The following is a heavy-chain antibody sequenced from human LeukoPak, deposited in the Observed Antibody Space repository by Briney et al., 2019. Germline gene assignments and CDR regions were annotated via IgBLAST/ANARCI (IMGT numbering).Heavy chain of an antibody. CDR2: IFSSGTT. D-gene: IGHD2-21*02. V-gene: IGHV4-39*01. J-gene: IGHJ4*02. CDR3: ARRKDEVTATFDY. Sequence: PSETLSLTCTVSGGSVSSSLYYWGWIRQPPGEGLEWIGNIFSSGTTYYNQSLRSRVTISVDTSKNQFSLKVRSVTAADTAVYYCARRKDEVTATFDYWGQGILVTVPS. CDR1: GGSVSSSLYY.